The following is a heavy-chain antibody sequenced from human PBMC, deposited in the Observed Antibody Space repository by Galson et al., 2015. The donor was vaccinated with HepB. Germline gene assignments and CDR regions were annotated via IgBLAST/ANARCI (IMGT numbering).Heavy chain of an antibody. CDR3: ARDHYGSGSYYNSWYFDL. Sequence: SLRLSCAASGFTFSSYSMNWVRQAPGKGLEWVSYISSSSSTIYYADSVKGRFTISRDNAKNSLYLQMNSLRAEDTAVYYCARDHYGSGSYYNSWYFDLWGRGTLVTVSS. J-gene: IGHJ2*01. CDR1: GFTFSSYS. V-gene: IGHV3-48*01. D-gene: IGHD3-10*01. CDR2: ISSSSSTI.